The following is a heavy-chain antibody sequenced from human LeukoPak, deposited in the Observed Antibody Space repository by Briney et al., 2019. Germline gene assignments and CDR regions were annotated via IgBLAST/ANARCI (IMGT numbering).Heavy chain of an antibody. J-gene: IGHJ5*02. CDR1: GYTFTSYD. Sequence: ASVKVSCKASGYTFTSYDINWVRQATGQGLEWMGWMNPNSGNTGYAQKFQGRVTMTRNTSISTADMELSSLRSDDTAVYYCARGDLWNWFDPWGQGTLVTVSS. CDR3: ARGDLWNWFDP. D-gene: IGHD3-3*01. V-gene: IGHV1-8*01. CDR2: MNPNSGNT.